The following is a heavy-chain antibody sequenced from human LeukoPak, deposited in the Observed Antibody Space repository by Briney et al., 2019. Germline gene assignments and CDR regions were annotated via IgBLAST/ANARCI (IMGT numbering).Heavy chain of an antibody. J-gene: IGHJ4*02. CDR1: GDSVSSNDGA. D-gene: IGHD3-9*01. CDR2: TYYRSKWYN. V-gene: IGHV6-1*01. Sequence: SQTLSLTCAISGDSVSSNDGAWNWIRQSPSRGLEWLGRTYYRSKWYNDYAESLISRITISPVTSKNQFSLQLYSVTPEDTAVYYCARDVGTTGWHTFDYWGQGTLVTVSS. CDR3: ARDVGTTGWHTFDY.